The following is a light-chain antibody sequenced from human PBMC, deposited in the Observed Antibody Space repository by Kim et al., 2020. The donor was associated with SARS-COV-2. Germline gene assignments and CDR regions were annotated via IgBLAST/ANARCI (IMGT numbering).Light chain of an antibody. CDR3: QQYGRSPST. V-gene: IGKV3-20*01. Sequence: GGIAVPSSCSRKNISSSYLAWYQHKPGQSPRLLIHRASSRATGVPYRFRGGGSGTDFTLTITRLEPDDFAVYYCQQYGRSPSTFGQGTRLDIK. CDR2: RAS. J-gene: IGKJ5*01. CDR1: KNISSSY.